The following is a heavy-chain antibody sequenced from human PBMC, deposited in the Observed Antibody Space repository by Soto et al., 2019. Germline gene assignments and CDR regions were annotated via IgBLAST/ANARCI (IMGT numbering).Heavy chain of an antibody. CDR1: GGSINSGSYY. D-gene: IGHD3-22*01. Sequence: SETLSLTCTVSGGSINSGSYYWSWIRQHPGKGLEWIGYIYYSGSTYYNPSLKSRVTISVDTSKNQFSLKLSSVTAADTAVYYCARSPKYYYESSGYYNFDYWGQGTLVTVSS. CDR3: ARSPKYYYESSGYYNFDY. CDR2: IYYSGST. V-gene: IGHV4-31*03. J-gene: IGHJ4*02.